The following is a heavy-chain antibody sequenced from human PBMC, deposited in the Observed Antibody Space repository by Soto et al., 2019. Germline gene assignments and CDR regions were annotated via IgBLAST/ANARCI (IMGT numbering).Heavy chain of an antibody. CDR2: IYYSGST. V-gene: IGHV4-31*03. J-gene: IGHJ5*02. D-gene: IGHD3-10*01. CDR3: AREGGALVRGKGLRFDP. CDR1: GGSIRSGGYY. Sequence: QVQLQESGPGLVKPSQTLSLTCTVSGGSIRSGGYYWSWIRQHPGKGLEWIGYIYYSGSTYYNPSLKSRVTISVHTSKNQVSLKLSSVTAADTAVYYCAREGGALVRGKGLRFDPWGQGTLVTVSS.